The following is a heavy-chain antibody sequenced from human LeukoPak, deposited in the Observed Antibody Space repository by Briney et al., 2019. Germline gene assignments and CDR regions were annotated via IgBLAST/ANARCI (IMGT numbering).Heavy chain of an antibody. V-gene: IGHV4-59*01. CDR2: IYYSGST. Sequence: NPSETLSLTCTVSGGSISSYYWSWIRQPPGKGLEWIGYIYYSGSTNYNPSLKSRVTISVDTSKNQFSLKLSSVTAADTAVYYCARDSAVYSSSWLNWFDPWGQGTLVTVSS. CDR3: ARDSAVYSSSWLNWFDP. CDR1: GGSISSYY. J-gene: IGHJ5*02. D-gene: IGHD6-13*01.